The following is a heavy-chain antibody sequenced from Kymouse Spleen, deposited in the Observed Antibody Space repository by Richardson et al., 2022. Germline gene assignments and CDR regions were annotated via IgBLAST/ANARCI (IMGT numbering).Heavy chain of an antibody. V-gene: IGHV1-18*01. CDR2: ISAYNGNT. Sequence: QVQLVQSGAEVKKPGASVKVSCKASGYTFTSYGISWVRQAPGQGLEWMGWISAYNGNTNYAQKLQGRVTMTTDTSTSTAYMELRSLRSDDTAVYYCAREGLRYFDWLSHYYYYGMDVWGQGTTVTVSS. D-gene: IGHD3-9*01. CDR1: GYTFTSYG. J-gene: IGHJ6*02. CDR3: AREGLRYFDWLSHYYYYGMDV.